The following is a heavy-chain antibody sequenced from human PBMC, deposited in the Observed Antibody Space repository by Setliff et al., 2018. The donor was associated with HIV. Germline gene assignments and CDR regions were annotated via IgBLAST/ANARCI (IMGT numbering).Heavy chain of an antibody. J-gene: IGHJ4*02. CDR2: IRYDGSNQ. CDR1: GFTFSTYG. CDR3: AKCGGGRFSWNNN. V-gene: IGHV3-30*02. Sequence: PGGSLRLSCAASGFTFSTYGMQWVRQAPGKGLEWVAFIRYDGSNQYYADSVKGRFTISRDNSKNTLYLQMNSLRAEDTAVYYCAKCGGGRFSWNNNWGQGTLVTVSS. D-gene: IGHD2-21*01.